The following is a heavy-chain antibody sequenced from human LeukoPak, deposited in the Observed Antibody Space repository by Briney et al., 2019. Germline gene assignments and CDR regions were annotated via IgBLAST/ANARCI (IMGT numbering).Heavy chain of an antibody. CDR3: TTQLLVRHGDAFDI. D-gene: IGHD3-3*01. CDR2: IKSKTDGGTT. V-gene: IGHV3-15*01. J-gene: IGHJ3*02. Sequence: GGSLRLSCAASGFTFSNAWMSWVRQAPGKGLEWVGRIKSKTDGGTTDYAAPVKGRFTISRDDSKNTLYLQMNSLKTEDTAVYYCTTQLLVRHGDAFDIWGQGTMVTVSS. CDR1: GFTFSNAW.